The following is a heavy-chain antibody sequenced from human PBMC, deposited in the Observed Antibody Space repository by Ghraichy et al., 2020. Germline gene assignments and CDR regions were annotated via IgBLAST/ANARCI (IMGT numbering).Heavy chain of an antibody. D-gene: IGHD4-17*01. Sequence: SETLSLTCTVSGGSISSGGYYWSWIRQHPGKGLEWIGYIYYSGSTYYNPSLKSRVTISVDTSKNQFSLKLSSVTAADTAVYYCARHGDYDYWYFDLWGRGTLVTVSS. CDR3: ARHGDYDYWYFDL. CDR1: GGSISSGGYY. V-gene: IGHV4-31*03. J-gene: IGHJ2*01. CDR2: IYYSGST.